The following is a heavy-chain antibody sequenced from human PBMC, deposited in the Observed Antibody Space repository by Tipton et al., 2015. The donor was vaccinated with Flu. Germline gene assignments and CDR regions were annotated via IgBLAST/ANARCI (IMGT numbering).Heavy chain of an antibody. CDR1: GYTFTSYG. Sequence: QSGAEVKKPGASVKVSCKASGYTFTSYGISWVRQAPGQGLEWMGWISAYNGNTNYAQKLQGRVTMTADTSTSTAHMELRSLRSDDTAVYYCARVRIRELYGMDVWGQGTTVTVSS. CDR2: ISAYNGNT. J-gene: IGHJ6*02. V-gene: IGHV1-18*01. D-gene: IGHD3-10*01. CDR3: ARVRIRELYGMDV.